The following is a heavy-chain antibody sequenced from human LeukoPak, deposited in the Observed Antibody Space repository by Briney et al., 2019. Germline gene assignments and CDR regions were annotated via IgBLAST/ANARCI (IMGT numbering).Heavy chain of an antibody. CDR1: GDSINGYF. D-gene: IGHD6-19*01. J-gene: IGHJ4*01. CDR2: IYYRGGT. CDR3: ARHGNTGPVSGLPLDH. Sequence: PPETLSLTCTVSGDSINGYFWSWIRQPPGQGLEWVGYIYYRGGTSYNPSLGGRITVSLDTSRNQFFLRLTSVTPADTAMYYCARHGNTGPVSGLPLDHWGHGTLVSVSS. V-gene: IGHV4-59*08.